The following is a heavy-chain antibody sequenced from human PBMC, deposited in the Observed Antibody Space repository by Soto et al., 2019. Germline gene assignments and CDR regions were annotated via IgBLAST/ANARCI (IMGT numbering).Heavy chain of an antibody. D-gene: IGHD6-13*01. CDR1: GYSFVNYW. CDR2: IYPGDSDT. CDR3: ARKGGSTWSHNWWYH. V-gene: IGHV5-51*01. J-gene: IGHJ5*02. Sequence: GDSLKISCQGSGYSFVNYWIGWVRQMPGKGLEWMGTIYPGDSDTEYSPSFQGQVTISVDKSISTAYLQWSSLKASDTAIYYCARKGGSTWSHNWWYHWGQGTLGTVSS.